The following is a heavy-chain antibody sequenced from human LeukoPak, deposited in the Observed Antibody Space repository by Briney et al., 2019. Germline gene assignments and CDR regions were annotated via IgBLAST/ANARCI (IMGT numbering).Heavy chain of an antibody. V-gene: IGHV3-23*01. J-gene: IGHJ3*02. D-gene: IGHD3-22*01. CDR3: AKQISYDSSGYYSHAFAI. CDR2: ISGSGGST. Sequence: GGSLRLSCAASGFTFSSYAMSWVRQAPGQGLEWVSAISGSGGSTYYADSVKGRFTISRDNSKNTLYLQMNSLRAEDTAVYYCAKQISYDSSGYYSHAFAIWGQGTMVTVSS. CDR1: GFTFSSYA.